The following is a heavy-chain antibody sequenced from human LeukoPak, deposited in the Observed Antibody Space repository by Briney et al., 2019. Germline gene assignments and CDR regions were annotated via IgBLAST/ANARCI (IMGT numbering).Heavy chain of an antibody. CDR2: INQDGNRE. D-gene: IGHD2-15*01. Sequence: GGSLRLSFAAPGFTFSTYSLNWFRQTPGKGLEGGANINQDGNRENYVDSVKGRFSISRDNAKNSLFLQMHSLRVEDTAVYYCATTFPYCGDGTCALGGQGALVTVSS. CDR3: ATTFPYCGDGTCAL. CDR1: GFTFSTYS. V-gene: IGHV3-7*01. J-gene: IGHJ4*02.